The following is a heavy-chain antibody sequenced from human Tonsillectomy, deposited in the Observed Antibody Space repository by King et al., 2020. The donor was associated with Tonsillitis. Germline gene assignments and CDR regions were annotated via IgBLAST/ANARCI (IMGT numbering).Heavy chain of an antibody. CDR2: IFSNDEK. CDR1: GFSLSNARMG. CDR3: ARIGISVTTISYYYGMDV. D-gene: IGHD1-14*01. Sequence: VTLKESGPVLVKPTETLTLTCTVSGFSLSNARMGVSWIRQPPGKALEWLAHIFSNDEKSYSTSLKSRLTISKDTSKSQVVLAMTNMDPVDTATYYCARIGISVTTISYYYGMDVWGQGTTVTVSS. J-gene: IGHJ6*02. V-gene: IGHV2-26*01.